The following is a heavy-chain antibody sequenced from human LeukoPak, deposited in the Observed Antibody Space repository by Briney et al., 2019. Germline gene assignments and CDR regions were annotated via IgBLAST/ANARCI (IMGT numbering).Heavy chain of an antibody. J-gene: IGHJ5*02. Sequence: ASVKVSCKASGYTFTSYYMHWVRQAPGQGLEWMGLINPSGGTTRYAQKFQGRVTMTRDLSTSTDYRELSSLRSEDTAVYFCARDNSVGDYAWWFDPWGQGTLVTVSS. CDR3: ARDNSVGDYAWWFDP. CDR1: GYTFTSYY. V-gene: IGHV1-46*01. D-gene: IGHD1-26*01. CDR2: INPSGGTT.